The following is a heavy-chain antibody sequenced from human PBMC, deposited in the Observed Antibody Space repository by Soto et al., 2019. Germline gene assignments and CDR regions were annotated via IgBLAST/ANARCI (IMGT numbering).Heavy chain of an antibody. Sequence: SETLSLTCTVSGGSISSGGYYWSWIRQHPGKGLEWIGYTYYSGSTYYIPSLKSRATISVDTSKNQFSLKLSAVTAADTAVYCCARDRYDIVVGNWFDPWGQGTLVTVSS. CDR3: ARDRYDIVVGNWFDP. J-gene: IGHJ5*02. D-gene: IGHD2-15*01. CDR2: TYYSGST. CDR1: GGSISSGGYY. V-gene: IGHV4-31*03.